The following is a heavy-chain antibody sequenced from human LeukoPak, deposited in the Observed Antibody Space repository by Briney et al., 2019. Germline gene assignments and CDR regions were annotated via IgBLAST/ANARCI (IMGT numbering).Heavy chain of an antibody. V-gene: IGHV1-2*02. CDR3: ATLSQYCSSTSCRERWFDP. CDR1: GYTFTRYY. D-gene: IGHD2-2*01. CDR2: INPKSGGT. J-gene: IGHJ5*02. Sequence: ASVKVSYKASGYTFTRYYMHWVRQAAGQGREGMGWINPKSGGTNYAQMFQGRVTLSRDTSISTAYMELSRLRSDDTAVYYCATLSQYCSSTSCRERWFDPWGQGTLVTVSS.